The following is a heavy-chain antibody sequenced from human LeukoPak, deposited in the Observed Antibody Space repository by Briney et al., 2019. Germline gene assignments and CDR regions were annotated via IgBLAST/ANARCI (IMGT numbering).Heavy chain of an antibody. V-gene: IGHV3-64*01. CDR2: ISSNEVDT. Sequence: GGSLRLSCAASGFTFSNYAIHWVRQAPGKGLEYVSGISSNEVDTYYAKSVKGRFTVSRDNPKNTLYLQMDTLRAEDMAVYYCAGGPGYWGQGTLVTVHS. CDR1: GFTFSNYA. CDR3: AGGPGY. J-gene: IGHJ4*02.